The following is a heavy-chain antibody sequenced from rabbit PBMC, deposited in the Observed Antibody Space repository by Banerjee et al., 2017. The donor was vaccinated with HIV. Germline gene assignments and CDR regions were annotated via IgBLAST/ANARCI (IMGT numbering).Heavy chain of an antibody. CDR1: GFSFSSSYW. V-gene: IGHV1S45*01. Sequence: GDLVKPGASLTLTCTASGFSFSSSYWICWVRQAPGKGLEWIGCIYNGDGSTYYASWVNGRFSISKTSSTTVTLQMTSLTAADTATYFCARENGGSSGQHGPYDLWGPGTLVTVS. D-gene: IGHD8-1*01. CDR2: IYNGDGST. CDR3: ARENGGSSGQHGPYDL. J-gene: IGHJ4*01.